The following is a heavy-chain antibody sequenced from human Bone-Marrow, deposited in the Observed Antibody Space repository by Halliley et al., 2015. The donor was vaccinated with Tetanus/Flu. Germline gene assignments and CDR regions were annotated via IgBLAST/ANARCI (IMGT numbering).Heavy chain of an antibody. J-gene: IGHJ4*02. V-gene: IGHV3-48*03. CDR2: ISTRGDTK. Sequence: SLRLSCAASGFTFSSFEMNWVRQAPGKGLEWVAYISTRGDTKYYADSVKGRFIISRDNGDNSVYLQMTALRADDTVFYYCAREGFGRLDYWGQGILVTVSS. CDR3: AREGFGRLDY. D-gene: IGHD3-16*01. CDR1: GFTFSSFE.